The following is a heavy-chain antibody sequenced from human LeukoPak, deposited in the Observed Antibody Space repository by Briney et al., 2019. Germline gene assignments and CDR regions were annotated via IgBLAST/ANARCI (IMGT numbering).Heavy chain of an antibody. CDR1: GYTFTGYY. CDR3: ARDGVLRYFDWLLYIGDY. V-gene: IGHV1-2*02. CDR2: INPNSGGT. D-gene: IGHD3-9*01. J-gene: IGHJ4*02. Sequence: ASVTVSCKASGYTFTGYYMHWVRLAPGQGLEWMGWINPNSGGTNYAQKFQGRVTMTRDTSISTAYMELSRLRSDDTAVYYCARDGVLRYFDWLLYIGDYWGQGTLVTVSS.